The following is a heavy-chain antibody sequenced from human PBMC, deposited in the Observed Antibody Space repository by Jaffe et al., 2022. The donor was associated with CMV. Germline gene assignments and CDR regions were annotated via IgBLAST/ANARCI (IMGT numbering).Heavy chain of an antibody. V-gene: IGHV1-46*01. J-gene: IGHJ4*02. CDR3: ARVERNYYDSSGYYDY. CDR1: GYTFTSYY. Sequence: QVQLVQSGAEVKKPGASVKVSCKASGYTFTSYYMHWVRQAPGQGLEWMGIINPSGGSTSYAQKFQGRVTMTRDTSTSTVYMELSSLRSEDTAVYYCARVERNYYDSSGYYDYWGQGTLVTVSS. D-gene: IGHD3-22*01. CDR2: INPSGGST.